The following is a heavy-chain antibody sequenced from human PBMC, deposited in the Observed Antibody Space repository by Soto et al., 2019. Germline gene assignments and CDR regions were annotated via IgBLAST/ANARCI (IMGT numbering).Heavy chain of an antibody. CDR3: ARDRPSYSSSSIGAFDI. D-gene: IGHD6-6*01. CDR1: GFTFSSYG. CDR2: IWYDGSNK. J-gene: IGHJ3*02. V-gene: IGHV3-33*01. Sequence: GGSLRLSCAASGFTFSSYGMHWVRQAPGKGLEWVAVIWYDGSNKYYADSVKGRFTISRDNSKNTLYLQMNSLRAEDTAVYYCARDRPSYSSSSIGAFDIWGQGTMVTVSS.